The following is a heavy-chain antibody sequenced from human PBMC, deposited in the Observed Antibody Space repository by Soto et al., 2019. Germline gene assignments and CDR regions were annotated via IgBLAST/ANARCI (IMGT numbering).Heavy chain of an antibody. CDR2: ISAYNGNT. CDR3: AREPGLIGSSTSCDYYYYGMDV. V-gene: IGHV1-18*01. J-gene: IGHJ6*02. Sequence: ASVKVSCKASGYTFTSYGISWVRQAPGQGLEWMGWISAYNGNTNYAQKLQGRVTMTTDTSTSTAYMELRSLRSADTAVYYCAREPGLIGSSTSCDYYYYGMDVWGQGTTVTVSS. CDR1: GYTFTSYG. D-gene: IGHD2-2*01.